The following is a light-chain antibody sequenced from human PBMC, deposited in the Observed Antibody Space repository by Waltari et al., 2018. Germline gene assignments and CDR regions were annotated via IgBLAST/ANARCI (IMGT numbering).Light chain of an antibody. CDR3: QQYGNWPLT. J-gene: IGKJ4*01. CDR2: GAS. Sequence: EIVLTQSPATLSLSPGERATPSCRASQSVSSNLAWYQQKPGQAPRLLIYGASSRATGIPDRFSGSGSGTDFTLTISSLEPEDFAVYYCQQYGNWPLTFGGGTKVEIQ. V-gene: IGKV3-11*01. CDR1: QSVSSN.